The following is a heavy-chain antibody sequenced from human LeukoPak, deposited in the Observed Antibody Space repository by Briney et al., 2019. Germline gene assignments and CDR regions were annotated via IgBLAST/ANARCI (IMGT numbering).Heavy chain of an antibody. CDR3: ARDAVVVAAYYYYYMDV. D-gene: IGHD2-15*01. Sequence: GGSLRLSCAASGFTFSSYGMSWVRQAPGKGLEWVSSISGSGGSTYYADSVKGRFTISRDNSRNTLSLQMHSLRADDTAVYYCARDAVVVAAYYYYYMDVWGKGTTVTVSS. V-gene: IGHV3-23*01. J-gene: IGHJ6*03. CDR2: ISGSGGST. CDR1: GFTFSSYG.